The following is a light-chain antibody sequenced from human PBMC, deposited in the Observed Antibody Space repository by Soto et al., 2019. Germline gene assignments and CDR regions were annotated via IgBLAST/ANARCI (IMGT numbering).Light chain of an antibody. CDR1: ENVGTN. J-gene: IGKJ4*01. Sequence: IVMTQSPATLSVSPGEGVTLSCRASENVGTNLAWYQQKPGQAPRLLIYGSSTRATGIPATFSGSGSGTEFTLTISSLQSVESAIYYCQQYNNWGLSFGGGTKV. CDR2: GSS. CDR3: QQYNNWGLS. V-gene: IGKV3D-15*01.